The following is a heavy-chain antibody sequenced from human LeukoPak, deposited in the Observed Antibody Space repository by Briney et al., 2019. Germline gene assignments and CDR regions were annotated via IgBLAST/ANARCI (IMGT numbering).Heavy chain of an antibody. Sequence: GGSLRLSCAVSDFLFSSYWMHWVRQAPGKGLVWVSRINTDGSATTYADSVKGRFTISRDNAKNTLYLQMKSLRAEDTAVYYCARAQYGWFDSWGQGTLVTVSS. CDR2: INTDGSAT. CDR3: ARAQYGWFDS. D-gene: IGHD3-10*01. CDR1: DFLFSSYW. V-gene: IGHV3-74*03. J-gene: IGHJ5*01.